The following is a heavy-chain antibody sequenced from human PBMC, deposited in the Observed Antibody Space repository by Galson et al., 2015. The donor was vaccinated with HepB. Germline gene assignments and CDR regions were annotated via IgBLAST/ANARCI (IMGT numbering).Heavy chain of an antibody. V-gene: IGHV6-1*01. CDR3: ARDRQTSSGWSDYYYYGMDV. CDR2: TYYRSKWYN. CDR1: GDSVSSNSAA. D-gene: IGHD6-19*01. J-gene: IGHJ6*01. Sequence: CAISGDSVSSNSAAWNWIRQSPSRGLEWLGRTYYRSKWYNDYAVSVKSRITINPDTSKNQFSLQLNSVTPEDTAVYYCARDRQTSSGWSDYYYYGMDVWGQGTTVTVSS.